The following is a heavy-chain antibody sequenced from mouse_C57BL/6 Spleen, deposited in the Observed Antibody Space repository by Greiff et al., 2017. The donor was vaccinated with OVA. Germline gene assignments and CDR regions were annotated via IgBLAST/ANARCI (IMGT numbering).Heavy chain of an antibody. CDR2: ISYDGSN. CDR1: GYSITGGYY. J-gene: IGHJ4*01. D-gene: IGHD2-1*01. V-gene: IGHV3-6*01. CDR3: ARDLRYYGNYDFFMDY. Sequence: EVKLQESGPGLVKPSQSLSLTCSVTGYSITGGYYWNWIRQFPGNKLEWMGYISYDGSNNYNPSLKNRISITRDTSKNQFFLKLNSVTTEDTATYYCARDLRYYGNYDFFMDYWGQGTSVTVSS.